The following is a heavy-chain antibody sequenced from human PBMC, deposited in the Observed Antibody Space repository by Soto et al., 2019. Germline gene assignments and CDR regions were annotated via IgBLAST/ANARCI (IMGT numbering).Heavy chain of an antibody. V-gene: IGHV4-59*08. Sequence: PSETLSLTCTVSGGSISSYCWSWIRQPPGKGLEWIGYIYYSGSTNYNPSLKSRVTISVDTSKNQFSLKLSSVTAADTAVYYCARHGSCSSTSCYPYYYYMDVWGKGTTVTVSS. CDR1: GGSISSYC. J-gene: IGHJ6*03. D-gene: IGHD2-2*01. CDR3: ARHGSCSSTSCYPYYYYMDV. CDR2: IYYSGST.